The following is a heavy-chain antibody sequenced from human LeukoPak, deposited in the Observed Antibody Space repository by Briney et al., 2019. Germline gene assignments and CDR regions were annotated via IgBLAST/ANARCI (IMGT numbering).Heavy chain of an antibody. J-gene: IGHJ4*02. D-gene: IGHD6-19*01. V-gene: IGHV4-34*01. CDR3: ARGRQSDRRWLSHTHRYYFDY. CDR2: INHSGST. CDR1: GGSFSGYY. Sequence: SETLSLTCAVYGGSFSGYYWSWIRQPPGKGLEWIGEINHSGSTNYNPSLKSRVTISVDTSKNQFSLKLSSVTAADTAVYYCARGRQSDRRWLSHTHRYYFDYWGQGTLVTVSS.